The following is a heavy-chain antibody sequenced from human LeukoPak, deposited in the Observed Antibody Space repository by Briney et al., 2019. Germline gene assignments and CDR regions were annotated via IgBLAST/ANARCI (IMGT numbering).Heavy chain of an antibody. V-gene: IGHV1-46*01. CDR2: INPSGGGT. J-gene: IGHJ6*03. CDR1: GYTFTSYY. CDR3: ARADEDIVVVVGHYYYYYYMDV. D-gene: IGHD2-15*01. Sequence: ASVKVSCKASGYTFTSYYMHWVRQAPGQGLEWMGIINPSGGGTSYAQKFQGRVTITRDMSTSTAYMELRSLRSDDTAVYYCARADEDIVVVVGHYYYYYYMDVWGKGTTVTVSS.